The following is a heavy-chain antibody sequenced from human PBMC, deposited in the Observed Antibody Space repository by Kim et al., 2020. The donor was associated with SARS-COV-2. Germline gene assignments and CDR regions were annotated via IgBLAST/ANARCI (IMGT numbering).Heavy chain of an antibody. D-gene: IGHD3-16*01. CDR3: DGAYF. CDR2: ISGSGERT. J-gene: IGHJ4*02. CDR1: GFTFSGYA. V-gene: IGHV3-23*01. Sequence: GGSLRLSCAASGFTFSGYAMSWARQAAGRGLEWVSTISGSGERTHYADSVKGRFTISRDNSKNTLFLQMDSLRAEDTAIYYCDGAYFWGQGTLVTVSS.